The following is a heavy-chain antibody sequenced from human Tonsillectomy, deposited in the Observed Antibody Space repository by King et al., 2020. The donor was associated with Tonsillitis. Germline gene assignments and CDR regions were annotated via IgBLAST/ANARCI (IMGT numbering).Heavy chain of an antibody. CDR3: ARHAGDWYFDL. D-gene: IGHD7-27*01. Sequence: QLQESGPGLVKPSETLSLTCTVSGGSISSSSYYWGWIRQPPGQGLEWIGSIYYSGSTYYNPSLKSRVTISVDTSKNQFSLKLGSVTAADTAVYYCARHAGDWYFDLWGRGTLVTVSS. CDR1: GGSISSSSYY. CDR2: IYYSGST. V-gene: IGHV4-39*01. J-gene: IGHJ2*01.